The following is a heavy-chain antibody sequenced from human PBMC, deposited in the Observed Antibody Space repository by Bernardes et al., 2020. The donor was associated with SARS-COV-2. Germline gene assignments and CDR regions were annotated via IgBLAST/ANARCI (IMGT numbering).Heavy chain of an antibody. Sequence: GGSLRLSCAACGFTFSNYAMSWVRQAPGKGLEWVSDISGPGRTYYADSVRGRFTISRDNSKNTLYLEMNSLRVEDTAVYYCAKELAYGSSWRDYSYYFGMDVWGQGTTVTVSS. J-gene: IGHJ6*02. D-gene: IGHD6-13*01. V-gene: IGHV3-23*01. CDR3: AKELAYGSSWRDYSYYFGMDV. CDR1: GFTFSNYA. CDR2: ISGPGRT.